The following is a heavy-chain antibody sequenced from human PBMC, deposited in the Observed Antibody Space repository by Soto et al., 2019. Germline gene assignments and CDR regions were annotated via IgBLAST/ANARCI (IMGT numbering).Heavy chain of an antibody. Sequence: SETLSLTXAVYGGSFSGYYWSWIRQPPGKGLEWIGEINHSGSTNYNPSLKSRVTISVDTSKNQFSLKLSSVTAADTAVYYCARAIPHYYYGSGSYYGGFDYWGQGTLVTVSS. CDR1: GGSFSGYY. J-gene: IGHJ4*02. CDR2: INHSGST. D-gene: IGHD3-10*01. CDR3: ARAIPHYYYGSGSYYGGFDY. V-gene: IGHV4-34*01.